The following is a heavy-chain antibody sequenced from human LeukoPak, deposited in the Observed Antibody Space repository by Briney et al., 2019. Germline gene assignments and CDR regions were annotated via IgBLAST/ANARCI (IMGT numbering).Heavy chain of an antibody. D-gene: IGHD2-15*01. J-gene: IGHJ4*02. CDR3: AKTVVVAATEDEYYFDY. CDR2: ISWNSGSI. Sequence: GGSLRLSCAASGFTFDDYAMHWVRQAPGKGLEWVSGISWNSGSIGYADSVKGRFTISRDNAKNSLYLQMNSLRAEDTALYYCAKTVVVAATEDEYYFDYWGQETLVTVSS. V-gene: IGHV3-9*01. CDR1: GFTFDDYA.